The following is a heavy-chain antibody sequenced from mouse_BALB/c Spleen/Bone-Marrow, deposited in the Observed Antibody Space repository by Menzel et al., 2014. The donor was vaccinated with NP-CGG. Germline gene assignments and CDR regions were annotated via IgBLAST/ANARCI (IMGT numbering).Heavy chain of an antibody. J-gene: IGHJ4*01. CDR1: GFNIKDTD. CDR3: ARPIFL. V-gene: IGHV14-3*02. CDR2: IDPANGNT. Sequence: EVQLQQSGAELVKPGASVKLSCTASGFNIKDTDMHWVKQRPEQGLEWIGRIDPANGNTKYDPKFQGKATITADTSSNTAYLQLSSLTSEDTAVYYCARPIFLWGQGTSVTVSS.